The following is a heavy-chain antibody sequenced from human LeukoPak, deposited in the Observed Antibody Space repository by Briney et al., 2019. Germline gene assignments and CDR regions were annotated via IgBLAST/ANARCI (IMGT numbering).Heavy chain of an antibody. Sequence: SVKVSCKASGGTFSSYAISWVRQAPGQGLEWMGGIIPIFGTANYAQKFQGRVTITADKSTSTAYMELSSLRSEDTAVYYCAREGYYDSSGYYYGYYFDYWGQGTLDTVSS. CDR3: AREGYYDSSGYYYGYYFDY. D-gene: IGHD3-22*01. CDR2: IIPIFGTA. J-gene: IGHJ4*02. CDR1: GGTFSSYA. V-gene: IGHV1-69*06.